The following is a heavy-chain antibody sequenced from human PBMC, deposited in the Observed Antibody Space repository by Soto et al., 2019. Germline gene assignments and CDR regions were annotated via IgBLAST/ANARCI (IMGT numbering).Heavy chain of an antibody. Sequence: QVQLQESGPGLVKPSETLSLTCTVSSGSISSYYWSWIRQPPGKGLEWIGYIHSSGSTTYNPSLKSRVTMSVDTSQNQFSLRLTSVTAADTALYYCAKYVRVTGSYYLDYWGQGTLVTVSS. J-gene: IGHJ4*02. CDR2: IHSSGST. V-gene: IGHV4-59*01. CDR3: AKYVRVTGSYYLDY. D-gene: IGHD2-21*02. CDR1: SGSISSYY.